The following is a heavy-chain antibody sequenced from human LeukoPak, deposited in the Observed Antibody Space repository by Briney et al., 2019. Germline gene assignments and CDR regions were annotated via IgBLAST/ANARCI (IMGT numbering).Heavy chain of an antibody. CDR1: GFTVSSSC. Sequence: PGGSLRLTCAASGFTVSSSCMSWVRQAPGKGLEWVSVIHSAGSTYYADSVKGRFTISRDNSKNTLYLQMNSLRAEDTAVYHCVKKFYYYSVGYYAFDIWRQGTMVTVSS. D-gene: IGHD3-22*01. CDR2: IHSAGST. CDR3: VKKFYYYSVGYYAFDI. J-gene: IGHJ3*02. V-gene: IGHV3-53*01.